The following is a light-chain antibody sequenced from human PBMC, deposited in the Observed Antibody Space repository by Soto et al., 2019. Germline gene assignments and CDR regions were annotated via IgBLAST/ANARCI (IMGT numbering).Light chain of an antibody. CDR1: QSVSSSH. Sequence: EIVLTQSPGTLSSSPGERATLSCRASQSVSSSHLAWYQQKPGQAPRLLIYGASSRATGIPDRFSGSGSGTDFTLTISRLEPEDFAVYFCQQYGDSPMYTFGQGPKLEI. CDR2: GAS. J-gene: IGKJ2*01. CDR3: QQYGDSPMYT. V-gene: IGKV3-20*01.